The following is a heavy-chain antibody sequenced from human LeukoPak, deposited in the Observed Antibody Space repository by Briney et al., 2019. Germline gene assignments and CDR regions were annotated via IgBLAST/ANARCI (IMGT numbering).Heavy chain of an antibody. J-gene: IGHJ4*02. Sequence: GGSLRLSCAASGFTFSSYAMSWVRQAPGKGLEWVSAISGSGGSTYYADSVKGRFTISRDNSKNTLYLQMNSLRAEDTAVYYCAKNRQITMIVVVIPAFDYWGQGTLVTVSA. D-gene: IGHD3-22*01. CDR2: ISGSGGST. V-gene: IGHV3-23*01. CDR1: GFTFSSYA. CDR3: AKNRQITMIVVVIPAFDY.